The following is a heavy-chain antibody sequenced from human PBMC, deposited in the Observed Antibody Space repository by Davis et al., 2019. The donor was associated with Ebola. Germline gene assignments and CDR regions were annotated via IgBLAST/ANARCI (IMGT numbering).Heavy chain of an antibody. CDR2: IRSKPFGGTP. CDR1: GFTFGDYE. D-gene: IGHD2-15*01. Sequence: GESLKISCTASGFTFGDYEMSWVRQAPGKGLEWVGLIRSKPFGGTPDYAASVRGRFTISRDDFRSIAYLQMNSLKTEDTAVYYCTRALRYCSGGSCYNWYFDLWGRGTLVTVSS. V-gene: IGHV3-49*04. CDR3: TRALRYCSGGSCYNWYFDL. J-gene: IGHJ2*01.